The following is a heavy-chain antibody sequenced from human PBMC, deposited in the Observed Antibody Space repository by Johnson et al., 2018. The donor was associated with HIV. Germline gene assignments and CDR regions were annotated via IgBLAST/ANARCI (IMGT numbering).Heavy chain of an antibody. J-gene: IGHJ3*02. CDR2: IGSAGDT. CDR1: EFTFSNYD. V-gene: IGHV3-13*01. CDR3: SRGRIATTAMRGGAFDM. D-gene: IGHD6-13*01. Sequence: EVQLVESGGGLVQPGGSLRLSCAASEFTFSNYDMHWVRQATGKGLEWVSAIGSAGDTYYPGSVKGRFTISRENAKNTLYLQMNRLRVEDTAVYYCSRGRIATTAMRGGAFDMWGQGTMVTVSS.